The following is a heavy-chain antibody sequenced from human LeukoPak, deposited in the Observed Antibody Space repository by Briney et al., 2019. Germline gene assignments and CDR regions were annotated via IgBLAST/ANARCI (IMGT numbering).Heavy chain of an antibody. CDR3: AKDRQAAAPNVRFDP. CDR2: ISGSGDST. CDR1: GFTFSDYA. Sequence: GGSLRLSCAASGFTFSDYAMSWVRQAPGKGLEWVSVISGSGDSTYYADSVKGRFSISRDNPKNTLYLQMYSLRAEDTAVYYCAKDRQAAAPNVRFDPWGQGTLVTVSS. D-gene: IGHD6-13*01. V-gene: IGHV3-23*01. J-gene: IGHJ5*02.